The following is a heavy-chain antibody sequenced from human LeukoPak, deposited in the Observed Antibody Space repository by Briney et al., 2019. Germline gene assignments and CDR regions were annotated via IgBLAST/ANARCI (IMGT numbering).Heavy chain of an antibody. V-gene: IGHV4-59*11. J-gene: IGHJ4*02. CDR1: GGSMNSHN. D-gene: IGHD5-18*01. Sequence: PSETLSLTSTVSGGSMNSHNWSSIRQPPRKGLEWIGYMLDTVTTKDNPSLKSRFTLSADTSKNQFPLRLTSVTAADTAVYYCATIKRGNIYGYFDFWGQGILVTVSS. CDR2: MLDTVTT. CDR3: ATIKRGNIYGYFDF.